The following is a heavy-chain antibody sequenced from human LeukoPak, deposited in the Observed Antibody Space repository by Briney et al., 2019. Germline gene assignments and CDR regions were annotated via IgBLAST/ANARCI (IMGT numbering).Heavy chain of an antibody. V-gene: IGHV4-4*07. CDR1: GGSISRYY. D-gene: IGHD3-16*02. CDR2: IYTSGST. CDR3: AKLSESRRLYDD. J-gene: IGHJ4*02. Sequence: PSETLSLTCTVSGGSISRYYWSWLRQPAGKGLEWLGRIYTSGSTNFNPSLKSRVTMSVDTSKDQFSLKLSSVTAANTVVYYWAKLSESRRLYDDGGQGTLVTVSS.